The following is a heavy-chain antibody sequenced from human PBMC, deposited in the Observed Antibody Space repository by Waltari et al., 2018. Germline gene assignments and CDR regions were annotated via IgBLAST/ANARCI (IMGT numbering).Heavy chain of an antibody. D-gene: IGHD6-19*01. J-gene: IGHJ4*02. CDR2: IYHSGST. CDR3: ARLGNKAVAGTRLDY. V-gene: IGHV4-38-2*01. CDR1: GYSISSGYY. Sequence: QVQLQESGPGLVKPSETLSLTCAVSGYSISSGYYWGWIRQPPGKGLEWIGSIYHSGSTYYNPSLKSRVTISVDTSKNQFSLKRSSVTAADTAVYYCARLGNKAVAGTRLDYWGQGTLVTVSS.